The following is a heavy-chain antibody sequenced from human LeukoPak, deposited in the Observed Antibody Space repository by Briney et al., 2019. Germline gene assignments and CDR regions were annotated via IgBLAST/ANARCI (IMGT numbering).Heavy chain of an antibody. D-gene: IGHD6-25*01. CDR2: IYTSGGT. CDR1: GGSISSGSYY. V-gene: IGHV4-61*02. CDR3: ARAPEGGAAVLGG. J-gene: IGHJ4*02. Sequence: NPSETLSLTCTVSGGSISSGSYYWSWIRQPAGKGLEWIGRIYTSGGTNYNPSLKSRVTISVDTSKNQFSLKLSSVTAADTAVYYCARAPEGGAAVLGGWGQGTLVTVSS.